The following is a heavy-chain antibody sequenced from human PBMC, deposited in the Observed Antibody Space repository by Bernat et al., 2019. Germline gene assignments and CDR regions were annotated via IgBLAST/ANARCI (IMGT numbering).Heavy chain of an antibody. Sequence: QLQLQESGPGLVKPSETLSLTCTVSGGSISSSSYYWGWIRQPPGKGLEWIGSINYSGSTYYNRSLKSRVTISVDTSKNQCSMKLSSMPAANTAVYYCARQQTPYDFWSGYYGEAFDYWGQGTLVTVSS. J-gene: IGHJ4*02. CDR2: INYSGST. D-gene: IGHD3-3*01. V-gene: IGHV4-39*01. CDR1: GGSISSSSYY. CDR3: ARQQTPYDFWSGYYGEAFDY.